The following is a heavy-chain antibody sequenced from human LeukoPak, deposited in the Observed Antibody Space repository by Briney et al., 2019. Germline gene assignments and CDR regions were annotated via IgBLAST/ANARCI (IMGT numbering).Heavy chain of an antibody. CDR2: IYYSGST. J-gene: IGHJ4*02. D-gene: IGHD4-17*01. CDR1: GGSISSSSYY. CDR3: ARDPLGLGVTTAY. V-gene: IGHV4-39*07. Sequence: SETLSLTCTVSGGSISSSSYYWGWIRQPPGKGLEWIGSIYYSGSTYYNPSLKSRVTISVDTSKNQFSLKLSSVTAADTAVYYCARDPLGLGVTTAYWGQGTLVTVSS.